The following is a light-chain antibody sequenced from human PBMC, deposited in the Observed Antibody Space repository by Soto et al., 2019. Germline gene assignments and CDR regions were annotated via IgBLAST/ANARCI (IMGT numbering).Light chain of an antibody. CDR3: QQYNSYPT. V-gene: IGKV1-5*03. CDR1: QSINIW. J-gene: IGKJ1*01. Sequence: DILMTQSRSTLSASVGDRVTITCRASQSINIWLAWYQQKPGKAPKLLIYKASSLESGVPSRFSGSGSGTEFTLTISSLQPDDFATYYCQQYNSYPTFGQGTKVEIK. CDR2: KAS.